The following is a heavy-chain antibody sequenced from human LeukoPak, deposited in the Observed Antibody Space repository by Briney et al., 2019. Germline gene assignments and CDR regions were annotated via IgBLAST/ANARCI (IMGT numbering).Heavy chain of an antibody. J-gene: IGHJ4*02. CDR2: IYYSGST. D-gene: IGHD4-17*01. V-gene: IGHV4-59*01. CDR1: GGSISSYY. CDR3: ARESLYGDYSYFDY. Sequence: SETLSLTCTVSGGSISSYYWSWIRQPPGKGLEWIGYIYYSGSTNYNPSLKSRVTISVDTSKNQFSPKLSSVTAADTAVYYCARESLYGDYSYFDYWGQGTLVTVSS.